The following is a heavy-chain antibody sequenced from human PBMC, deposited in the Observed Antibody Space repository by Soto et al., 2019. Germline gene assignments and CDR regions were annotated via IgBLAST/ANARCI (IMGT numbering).Heavy chain of an antibody. CDR3: AREGGESSDGLYYFDS. CDR1: GGSTSSDNY. Sequence: ASETLSLTCTVSGGSTSSDNYWSWIRQPPGKGLEWIGHIYYSGNTDYNPSLKSRLAISIDTSKNQFSLKLSSVTAADTAVYFCAREGGESSDGLYYFDSWGQGSLVTVSS. D-gene: IGHD3-16*01. J-gene: IGHJ4*02. CDR2: IYYSGNT. V-gene: IGHV4-30-4*01.